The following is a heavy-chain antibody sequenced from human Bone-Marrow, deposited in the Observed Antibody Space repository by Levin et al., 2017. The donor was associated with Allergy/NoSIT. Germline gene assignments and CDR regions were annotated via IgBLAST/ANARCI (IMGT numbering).Heavy chain of an antibody. CDR3: ARQSATTSGWSPEKYGMDV. Sequence: GESLKISCKGSGYSFTSYWIGWVRQMPGKGLEWMGIIYPGDSDTRYSPSFQGQVTISADKSINTAYLQWSSLKASDTAMYYCARQSATTSGWSPEKYGMDVWGQGTTVTVSS. CDR1: GYSFTSYW. J-gene: IGHJ6*02. D-gene: IGHD6-19*01. CDR2: IYPGDSDT. V-gene: IGHV5-51*01.